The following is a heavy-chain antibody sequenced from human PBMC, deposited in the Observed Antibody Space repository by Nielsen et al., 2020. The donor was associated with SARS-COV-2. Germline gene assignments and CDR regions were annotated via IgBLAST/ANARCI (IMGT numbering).Heavy chain of an antibody. V-gene: IGHV3-23*01. J-gene: IGHJ6*03. CDR2: ISGSGGST. Sequence: WIRQPPGKGLEWVSAISGSGGSTYYADSVKGRFTISRDNSKNTLYLQMNSLRAEDTAVYYCATVPAPELRGDYYYYMDVWGKGTTVTVSS. D-gene: IGHD1-26*01. CDR3: ATVPAPELRGDYYYYMDV.